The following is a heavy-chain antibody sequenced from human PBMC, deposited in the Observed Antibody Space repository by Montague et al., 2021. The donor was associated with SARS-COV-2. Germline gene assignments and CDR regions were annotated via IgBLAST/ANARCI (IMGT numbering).Heavy chain of an antibody. Sequence: ETLSLTCTVPGGSITNNIDYWAWIRQPPGRGLEWIGSIYYTGNTYYNPSLKSRVTISVVTSKNHFTLKLSSVTAAETAVYYCARLKRYFDSSGSPSAFDFWGQGTKVTVSS. CDR3: ARLKRYFDSSGSPSAFDF. D-gene: IGHD3-22*01. CDR2: IYYTGNT. J-gene: IGHJ3*01. V-gene: IGHV4-39*02. CDR1: GGSITNNIDY.